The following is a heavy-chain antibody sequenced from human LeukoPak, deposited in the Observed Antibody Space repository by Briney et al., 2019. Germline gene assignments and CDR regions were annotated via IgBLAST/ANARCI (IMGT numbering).Heavy chain of an antibody. D-gene: IGHD2-2*01. CDR2: ISSRGGTV. V-gene: IGHV3-48*02. J-gene: IGHJ6*03. CDR3: ARVPGVCNTTTCYVANADV. CDR1: GFTLRSYR. Sequence: PGGPLTLSCSASGFTLRSYRMNWVGQSPGKGVEGMSYISSRGGTVFYADSVRGRFTISRDNDRNSVFLQMNGLRDDDTATYYCARVPGVCNTTTCYVANADVWGKGPTVRVS.